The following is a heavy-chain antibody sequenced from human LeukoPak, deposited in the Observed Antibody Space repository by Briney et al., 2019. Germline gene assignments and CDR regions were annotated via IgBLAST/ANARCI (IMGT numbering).Heavy chain of an antibody. CDR3: ARDHHGIHSAFDV. Sequence: PGGSLRLSCAASGFTFSTYSMHWVRQAPGKGLEWVAVISSDGSMTSYGDSVKGRFAISRDNARNTLNLQMSSLRAEDTAVYYCARDHHGIHSAFDVWGQGTMVTVS. V-gene: IGHV3-30*09. D-gene: IGHD1-14*01. CDR2: ISSDGSMT. J-gene: IGHJ3*01. CDR1: GFTFSTYS.